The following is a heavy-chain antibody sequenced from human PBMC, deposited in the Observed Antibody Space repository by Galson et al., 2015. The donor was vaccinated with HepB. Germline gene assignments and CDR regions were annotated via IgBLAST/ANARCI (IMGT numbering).Heavy chain of an antibody. J-gene: IGHJ4*02. CDR3: ATRDWGLVLGG. V-gene: IGHV3-23*01. CDR1: DFTFDTYW. D-gene: IGHD2-21*01. CDR2: INNDGGGA. Sequence: SLRLSCAVSDFTFDTYWMTWVRQAPGTGLEWVSGINNDGGGAKHADSVKGRFSISRDNSRKTLYLQMNTLRVEDTAVYYCATRDWGLVLGGWGQGSLVTVSP.